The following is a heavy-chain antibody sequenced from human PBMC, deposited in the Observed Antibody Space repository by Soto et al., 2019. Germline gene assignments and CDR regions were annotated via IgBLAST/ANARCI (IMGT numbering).Heavy chain of an antibody. CDR3: AKGLSTIVGVVTYYFDY. J-gene: IGHJ4*02. V-gene: IGHV3-30*18. Sequence: QVQLVESGGGVVQPGRSLRLSCAASGFSFSTYAMHWVRQTPGKGLEWVAFISYDGSHNYYADSVKGRFTSSRDNSKNTLYLQMNSLRGEDTAMYYCAKGLSTIVGVVTYYFDYWGQGNLVSVSS. D-gene: IGHD3-3*01. CDR1: GFSFSTYA. CDR2: ISYDGSHN.